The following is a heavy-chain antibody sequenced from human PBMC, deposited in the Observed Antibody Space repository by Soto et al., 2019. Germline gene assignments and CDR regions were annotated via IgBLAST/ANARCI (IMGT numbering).Heavy chain of an antibody. CDR2: IVVGSGNT. D-gene: IGHD3-3*01. CDR1: GFTFTSSA. Sequence: GASVKVSCKASGFTFTSSAMQWVRQARGQRLEWIGWIVVGSGNTNYAQKFQERVTITRDMSTSTAYMELSSLRSEDTAVDYCARDWVEEGGFDFWSPFGPWGQGNLVTVSS. V-gene: IGHV1-58*02. J-gene: IGHJ5*02. CDR3: ARDWVEEGGFDFWSPFGP.